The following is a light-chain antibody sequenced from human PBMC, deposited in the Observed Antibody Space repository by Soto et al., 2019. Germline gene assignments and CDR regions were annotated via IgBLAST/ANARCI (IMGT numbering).Light chain of an antibody. CDR3: QQDNSHSHS. Sequence: DIQMTQSPSTLSASVGDRVNITCRASQSIISWLAWYQQKTGKAPKLLIYDTSSLESGVPSRFSGIGSGTEFTLSISSLQPDDFATYYCQQDNSHSHSFGGGTKVEIK. CDR1: QSIISW. CDR2: DTS. J-gene: IGKJ4*01. V-gene: IGKV1-5*01.